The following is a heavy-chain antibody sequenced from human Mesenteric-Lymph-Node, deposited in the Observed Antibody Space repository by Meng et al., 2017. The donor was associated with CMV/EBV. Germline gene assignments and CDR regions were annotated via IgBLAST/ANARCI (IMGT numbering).Heavy chain of an antibody. Sequence: ASVKVSCKASGYTFTGDYVHWVRQAPGQGLEWMGWINPNSGGTDYGPRFRGRVTMTRDTSINTAYMELYRLTSDDTAVYYCARGPSSTSILDWGQGTLVTVSS. CDR1: GYTFTGDY. CDR2: INPNSGGT. CDR3: ARGPSSTSILD. V-gene: IGHV1-2*02. D-gene: IGHD2-2*01. J-gene: IGHJ4*02.